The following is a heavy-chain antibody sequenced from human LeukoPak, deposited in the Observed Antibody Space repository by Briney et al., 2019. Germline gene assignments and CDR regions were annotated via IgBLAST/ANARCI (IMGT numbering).Heavy chain of an antibody. CDR1: RFTLSTYW. Sequence: GGSLRLSCAASRFTLSTYWMHWVRQAPGKGLVWVSRINSDGSSIYADSVKGRFTISRDNAKNTLYLQMNSLRAEDTAVYYCARAVTYYYGSVTYDWFDPWGQGTLVTVSS. V-gene: IGHV3-74*01. CDR2: INSDGSS. CDR3: ARAVTYYYGSVTYDWFDP. D-gene: IGHD3-10*01. J-gene: IGHJ5*02.